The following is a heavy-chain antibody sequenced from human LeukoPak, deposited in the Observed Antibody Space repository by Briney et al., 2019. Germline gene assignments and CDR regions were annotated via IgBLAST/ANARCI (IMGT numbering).Heavy chain of an antibody. V-gene: IGHV4-61*02. CDR2: IYTSGST. CDR1: GGSISSGSYY. Sequence: SQTLSLTCTVSGGSISSGSYYWSWIRQPAGKGLEWIGRIYTSGSTNYNPSLKSRVTISVDTSKNQFSLKLSSVTAADTAVYYCARERLVWLRGANWFDPWGQGTLVTVSS. J-gene: IGHJ5*02. CDR3: ARERLVWLRGANWFDP. D-gene: IGHD5-12*01.